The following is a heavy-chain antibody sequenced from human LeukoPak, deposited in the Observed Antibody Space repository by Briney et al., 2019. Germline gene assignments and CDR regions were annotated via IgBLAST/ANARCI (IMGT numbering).Heavy chain of an antibody. CDR3: ARHLYSSSWRFYYYMDV. CDR1: GGSISSSSSY. D-gene: IGHD6-13*01. V-gene: IGHV4-39*01. CDR2: IYYSGSS. Sequence: PSETLSLTCSVSGGSISSSSSYWGWIRQPPGKGLEWIGSIYYSGSSYYNPSLKSRVTISVDTSKNQLSLKLRSVTAADTAVYYCARHLYSSSWRFYYYMDVWGKGTTVTISS. J-gene: IGHJ6*03.